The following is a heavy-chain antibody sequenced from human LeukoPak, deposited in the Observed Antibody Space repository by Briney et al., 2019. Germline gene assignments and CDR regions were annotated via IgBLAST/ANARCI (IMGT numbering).Heavy chain of an antibody. Sequence: GSLRLSCAASGFTFSSYEMNWVRQAPGKGLEWVSYISSSGSTIYYADSVKGRFTISRDNAKNSLYLQMNSLRAEDTAAYYCARHDILTGYYLDYWGQGTLVTVSS. V-gene: IGHV3-48*03. CDR1: GFTFSSYE. J-gene: IGHJ4*02. CDR3: ARHDILTGYYLDY. CDR2: ISSSGSTI. D-gene: IGHD3-9*01.